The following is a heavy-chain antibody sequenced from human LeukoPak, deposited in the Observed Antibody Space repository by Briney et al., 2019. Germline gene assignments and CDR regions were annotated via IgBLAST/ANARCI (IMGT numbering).Heavy chain of an antibody. CDR3: AGGGSSGWYRENAFDI. CDR2: IYYSGST. J-gene: IGHJ3*02. V-gene: IGHV4-59*01. Sequence: PSETLSLTCTVSGGSISSYYWSWIRQPPGKGLEWIGYIYYSGSTNYNPSLKSRVTISVDTSKNQFSLKLSSVTAADTAVYYCAGGGSSGWYRENAFDIWGQGTMVTVSS. CDR1: GGSISSYY. D-gene: IGHD6-19*01.